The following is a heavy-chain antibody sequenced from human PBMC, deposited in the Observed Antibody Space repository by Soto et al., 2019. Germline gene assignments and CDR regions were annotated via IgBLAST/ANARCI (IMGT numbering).Heavy chain of an antibody. CDR3: AKDLSYYSGGSCYQHGGSDN. Sequence: GGSLRLSCAASGFTFSNYAMHWVRQAPGKGLEWVAIISFDGSNRFYTDSVKGRFTISRDNSKKTLYLEMSSLRAEDTAVYFCAKDLSYYSGGSCYQHGGSDNWGQGTLVTVSS. CDR1: GFTFSNYA. J-gene: IGHJ4*02. V-gene: IGHV3-30*18. D-gene: IGHD2-15*01. CDR2: ISFDGSNR.